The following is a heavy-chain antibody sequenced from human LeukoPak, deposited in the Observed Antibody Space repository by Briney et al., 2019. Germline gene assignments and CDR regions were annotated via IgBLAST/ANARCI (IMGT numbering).Heavy chain of an antibody. D-gene: IGHD4-11*01. CDR2: INPNSGGT. CDR1: GYTFTGYY. CDR3: ARPLDRNVHYYYMDV. J-gene: IGHJ6*03. Sequence: ASVKVSCKASGYTFTGYYMHWVRQAPGQGLEWMGWINPNSGGTNYAQKFQGWVTMTRDTSISTAYMELNSLRAEDTAVYYCARPLDRNVHYYYMDVWGKGTTVTVSS. V-gene: IGHV1-2*04.